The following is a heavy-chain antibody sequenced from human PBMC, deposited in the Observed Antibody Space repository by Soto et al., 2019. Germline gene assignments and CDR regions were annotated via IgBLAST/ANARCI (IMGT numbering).Heavy chain of an antibody. D-gene: IGHD2-15*01. CDR1: GFTFSSYG. CDR2: IWYDGSNK. J-gene: IGHJ3*02. V-gene: IGHV3-33*01. CDR3: ARDSGDIVVVAPGGGDAFDI. Sequence: QVQLVESGGGVVQPGRSLRLSCAASGFTFSSYGMHWVRQAPGKGLEWVAVIWYDGSNKYYADSVKGRFTISRDNSKNTLYLQMNSLRAEDTAVYYCARDSGDIVVVAPGGGDAFDIWGQGTMVTVSS.